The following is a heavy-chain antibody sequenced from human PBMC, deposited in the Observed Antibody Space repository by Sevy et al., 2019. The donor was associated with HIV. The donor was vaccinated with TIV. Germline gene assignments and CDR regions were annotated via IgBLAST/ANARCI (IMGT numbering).Heavy chain of an antibody. J-gene: IGHJ4*02. CDR3: AREGCTRPHDY. D-gene: IGHD2-8*01. CDR2: LSFGCGKI. CDR1: GFAFYDYS. Sequence: GSLRLSCAASGFAFYDYSMSWIRQAPGKGLEWVATLSFGCGKINYAGSVKGRFTISRDNSKNSFYLQMDNLRVEDTALYYCAREGCTRPHDYWGQGTRVTVSS. V-gene: IGHV3-23*01.